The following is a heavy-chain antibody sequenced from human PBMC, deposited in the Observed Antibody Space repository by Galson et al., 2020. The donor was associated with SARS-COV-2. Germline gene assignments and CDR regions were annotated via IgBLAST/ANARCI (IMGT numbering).Heavy chain of an antibody. J-gene: IGHJ3*02. Sequence: SQTLSLTCSVSGASLSSDFWSWIRQPPGKGLEWIGFMYYIGSSTNNPSLKSRVTISVDMSKSHLSLELRSVTAADTAVYYCVRHGYCSSGSCSANDAFHIWGQGTMVTVSS. CDR1: GASLSSDF. V-gene: IGHV4-59*08. CDR2: MYYIGSS. CDR3: VRHGYCSSGSCSANDAFHI. D-gene: IGHD2-2*03.